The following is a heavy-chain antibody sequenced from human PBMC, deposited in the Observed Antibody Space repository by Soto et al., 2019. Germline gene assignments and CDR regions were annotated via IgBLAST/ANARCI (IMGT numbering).Heavy chain of an antibody. CDR1: GFTFSSYA. CDR3: AREAAAGIYFKPSNYFDY. CDR2: ISYDGSNK. J-gene: IGHJ4*02. D-gene: IGHD6-13*01. Sequence: GGSLRLSCAASGFTFSSYAMHWVRQAPGKGLEWVAVISYDGSNKYYADSVKGRFTISRDNSKNTLYLQMNSLRAEDTAVYYCAREAAAGIYFKPSNYFDYWGQGTLVTVSS. V-gene: IGHV3-30-3*01.